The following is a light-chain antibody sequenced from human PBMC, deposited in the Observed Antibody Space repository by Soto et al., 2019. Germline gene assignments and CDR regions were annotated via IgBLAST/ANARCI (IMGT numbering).Light chain of an antibody. Sequence: QSALTQPASVSGSPGQSITISCTGTSSDIGAYNFVSWYQQRPGKDPKLMLYDVNIRPSGVSNRFSGSKSGNTASLTISGLQAEDEADYYCTSWTTSTTMIFGGGTKVTV. J-gene: IGLJ2*01. CDR2: DVN. V-gene: IGLV2-14*03. CDR1: SSDIGAYNF. CDR3: TSWTTSTTMI.